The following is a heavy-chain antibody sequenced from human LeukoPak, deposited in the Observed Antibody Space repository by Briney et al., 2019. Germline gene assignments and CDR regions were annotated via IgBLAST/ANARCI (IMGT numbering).Heavy chain of an antibody. D-gene: IGHD6-13*01. Sequence: GGSLRLSCAASGFTFSSYSMNWVRQAPGKGLEWVSKITSSSSTAFYADSVKGRFTISRDNSKNTLYLQMNSLRAEDTAVYYCARGLGIAAADDYYFDYWGQGTLVTVSS. CDR2: ITSSSSTA. J-gene: IGHJ4*02. CDR1: GFTFSSYS. V-gene: IGHV3-48*01. CDR3: ARGLGIAAADDYYFDY.